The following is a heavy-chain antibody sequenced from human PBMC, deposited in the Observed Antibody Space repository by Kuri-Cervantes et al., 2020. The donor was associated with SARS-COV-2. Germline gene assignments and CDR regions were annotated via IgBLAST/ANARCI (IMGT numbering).Heavy chain of an antibody. V-gene: IGHV4-38-2*01. CDR2: IYHSGST. Sequence: SQTLSLTCAVSGYSISSGYYWGWIRQPPGKGLEWIGSIYHSGSTYYNPSLKSRVTISVDTSKNQFSLKLSSVTAADTAVYYCARLVVRGVPRNAMDVWGQGTTVTVSS. D-gene: IGHD3-10*01. CDR1: GYSISSGYY. J-gene: IGHJ6*02. CDR3: ARLVVRGVPRNAMDV.